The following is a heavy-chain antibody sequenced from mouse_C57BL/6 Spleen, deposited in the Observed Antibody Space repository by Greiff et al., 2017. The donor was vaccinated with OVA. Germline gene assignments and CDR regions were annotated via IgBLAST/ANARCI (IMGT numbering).Heavy chain of an antibody. V-gene: IGHV1-22*01. CDR1: GYTFTDYN. J-gene: IGHJ3*01. Sequence: EVKLVESGPELVKPGASVKMSCKASGYTFTDYNMHWVKQSHGKSLEWIGYINPNNGGTSYNQKFKGKATLTVNKSSSTAYMELRSLTSEDSAVYYCASGDYGSKEFAYWGQGTLVTVSA. D-gene: IGHD1-1*01. CDR3: ASGDYGSKEFAY. CDR2: INPNNGGT.